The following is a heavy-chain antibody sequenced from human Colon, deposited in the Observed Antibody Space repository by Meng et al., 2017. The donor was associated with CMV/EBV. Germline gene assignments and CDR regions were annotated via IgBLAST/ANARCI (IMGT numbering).Heavy chain of an antibody. J-gene: IGHJ4*02. CDR2: INSDGRAR. CDR1: GFSFSTSW. V-gene: IGHV3-74*01. D-gene: IGHD6-19*01. CDR3: TRGTDGWYPAY. Sequence: GESLKLSCAASGFSFSTSWMHWVRPTPGKGLVWVSHINSDGRARRYADSVKGRFSISRDNAKNTLSLQMNSLRAEDTAVYYCTRGTDGWYPAYWGQGTQVTVSS.